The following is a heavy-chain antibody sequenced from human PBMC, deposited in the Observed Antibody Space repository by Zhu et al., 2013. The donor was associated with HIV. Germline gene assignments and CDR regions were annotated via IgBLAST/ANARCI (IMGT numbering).Heavy chain of an antibody. Sequence: QVQLVQSGAEVKKPGASVKVSCKASGYTFTSYGISWVRQAPGQGLEWMGWISAYNGNTNYAQKLQGRVTMTTDTSTSTAYMELRSLRSDDTAAYYCARGIGRSRIQLWLPDYYYGMDVWGQGTTVTVSS. CDR2: ISAYNGNT. V-gene: IGHV1-18*01. J-gene: IGHJ6*02. D-gene: IGHD5-18*01. CDR1: GYTFTSYG. CDR3: ARGIGRSRIQLWLPDYYYGMDV.